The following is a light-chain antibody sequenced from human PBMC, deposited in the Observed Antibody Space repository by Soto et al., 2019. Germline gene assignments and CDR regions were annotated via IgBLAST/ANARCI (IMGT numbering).Light chain of an antibody. Sequence: EIVLTQSPGTLTLPPGERATLSCRASQSVSNNYLAWYQQKRGQAPRLLMSGASNSATGIPDRFSGSGSWTDFTSTISRLEPEDLAVYYCQQYGSSPVTFGPGTKVDIK. CDR1: QSVSNNY. V-gene: IGKV3-20*01. J-gene: IGKJ3*01. CDR3: QQYGSSPVT. CDR2: GAS.